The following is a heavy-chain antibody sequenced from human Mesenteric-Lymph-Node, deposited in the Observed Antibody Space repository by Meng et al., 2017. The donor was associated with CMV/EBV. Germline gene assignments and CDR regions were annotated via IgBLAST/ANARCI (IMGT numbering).Heavy chain of an antibody. CDR1: GFTFDDYG. Sequence: GGSLRLSCAASGFTFDDYGMSWFRQAPGKGLEWVSGINWNGGSTGYADSVKGRFTISRDNSKNTLYLQMNSLRAEDTAVYYCAKEISTPYCSSTSCYYYYYYGMDVWGQGTTVTVSS. J-gene: IGHJ6*02. CDR2: INWNGGST. D-gene: IGHD2-2*01. CDR3: AKEISTPYCSSTSCYYYYYYGMDV. V-gene: IGHV3-20*04.